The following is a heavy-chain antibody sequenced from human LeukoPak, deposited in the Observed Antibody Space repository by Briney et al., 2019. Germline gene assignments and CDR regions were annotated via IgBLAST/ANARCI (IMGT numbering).Heavy chain of an antibody. CDR2: ISSSGSTI. J-gene: IGHJ3*02. Sequence: GFLRLSCAAFGFTFSDYYMSWIRQAPGKGLEWVSYISSSGSTIYYADSVKGRFTISRDNAKNSLYLQMNSLRAEDTAVYYCARDSSSWSSDAFDIWGQGTMVTVSS. CDR3: ARDSSSWSSDAFDI. V-gene: IGHV3-11*01. CDR1: GFTFSDYY. D-gene: IGHD6-13*01.